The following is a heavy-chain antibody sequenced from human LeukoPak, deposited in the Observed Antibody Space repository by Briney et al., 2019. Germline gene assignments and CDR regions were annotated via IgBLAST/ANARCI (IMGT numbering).Heavy chain of an antibody. CDR1: GYTFTTYG. Sequence: ASVKVSCKASGYTFTTYGMNWVRQAPGQGLEWMGWINTNTGNPTYAQGFTGRFVFSLDTSASTAYLQISSLKAEDTAVYYCARFRDGYTFDYRGQGTLVTVSP. V-gene: IGHV7-4-1*02. CDR3: ARFRDGYTFDY. CDR2: INTNTGNP. J-gene: IGHJ4*02. D-gene: IGHD5-24*01.